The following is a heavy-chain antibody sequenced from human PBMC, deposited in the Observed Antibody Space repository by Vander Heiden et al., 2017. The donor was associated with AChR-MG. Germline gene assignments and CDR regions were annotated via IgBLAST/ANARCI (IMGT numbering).Heavy chain of an antibody. CDR1: GFTFSSYE. J-gene: IGHJ4*02. Sequence: EVQLVESGGGLVQPGGSLRLSCAASGFTFSSYEMKWVRQAPGKGLEWVSYISGSGRTTYYADSVKGRFTVSRDNAKSSLYLQMNRLTAEDTAVYYCARGGGDCSGGVCYIAYWGQGTLVTVSS. CDR3: ARGGGDCSGGVCYIAY. CDR2: ISGSGRTT. D-gene: IGHD2-8*02. V-gene: IGHV3-48*03.